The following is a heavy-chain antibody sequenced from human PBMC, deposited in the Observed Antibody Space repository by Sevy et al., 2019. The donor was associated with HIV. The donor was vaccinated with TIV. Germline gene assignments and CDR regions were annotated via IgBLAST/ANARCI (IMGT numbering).Heavy chain of an antibody. D-gene: IGHD5-18*01. J-gene: IGHJ4*02. CDR3: ARTKSNTAMVSSDY. V-gene: IGHV3-48*01. CDR2: ISSCSSTM. CDR1: EFSFSSYS. Sequence: GGSLRLSCAASEFSFSSYSMNWVRQAPGQGLEWVSYISSCSSTMYYADSVKGRFTISRDNAKNSLYLQMNTLRAEDTAVYYCARTKSNTAMVSSDYWGQGTLVTVSS.